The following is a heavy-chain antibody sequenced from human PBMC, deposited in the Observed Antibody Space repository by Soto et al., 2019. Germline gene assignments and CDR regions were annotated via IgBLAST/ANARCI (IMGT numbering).Heavy chain of an antibody. J-gene: IGHJ6*02. CDR3: ARDGGYCSGGSCYPSYGMDV. V-gene: IGHV1-46*03. D-gene: IGHD2-15*01. CDR1: GYTFTSYD. CDR2: INPSGGST. Sequence: ASVKVSCKASGYTFTSYDMHWARQAPGQGLEWMGIINPSGGSTSYAQKFQGRVTMTRDTSTSTVYMELSSLRSEDTTVYYCARDGGYCSGGSCYPSYGMDVWGQGTTVTVSS.